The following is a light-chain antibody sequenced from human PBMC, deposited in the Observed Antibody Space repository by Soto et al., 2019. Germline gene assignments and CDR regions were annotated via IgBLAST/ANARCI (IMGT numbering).Light chain of an antibody. J-gene: IGLJ1*01. CDR3: HVWDSRSEHFV. V-gene: IGLV3-21*02. CDR1: NIGSKN. CDR2: DDS. Sequence: SYELTQPPSVSVAPGQTARITCGGNNIGSKNVHWYQQKPGQAPVRVVFDDSDRPSGISERFYGSNSGNTATLTISRVEAGDEADYFCHVWDSRSEHFVFGAGTKLTVL.